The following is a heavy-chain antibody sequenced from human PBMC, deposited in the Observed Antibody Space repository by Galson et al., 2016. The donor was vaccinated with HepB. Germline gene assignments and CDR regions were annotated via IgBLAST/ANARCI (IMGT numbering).Heavy chain of an antibody. CDR3: ARGASGSGFYPVGDF. CDR1: GFSFNTYT. CDR2: ISSISNYI. D-gene: IGHD3-10*01. V-gene: IGHV3-21*01. J-gene: IGHJ4*02. Sequence: SLRLSCAASGFSFNTYTVNWVRQAPGKGLEWVASISSISNYIYYADSVKGRFTISRDYAGNSLYLEMNSLRAEDTAVYYCARGASGSGFYPVGDFWGQGTQVTVSS.